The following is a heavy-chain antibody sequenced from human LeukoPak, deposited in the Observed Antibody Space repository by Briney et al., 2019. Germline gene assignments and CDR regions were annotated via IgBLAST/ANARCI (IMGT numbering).Heavy chain of an antibody. CDR1: GFTFSSYA. J-gene: IGHJ4*02. CDR2: ISGSGDRT. Sequence: GGSLRLSSAASGFTFSSYAMSWVRQAPGKGLEWVSTISGSGDRTFYADSVKGRFTISRDNSKNTLYLQMNSLRAEDTAVFYCAKRVYYDNSGFKNPWDYWGQGTLVTVSS. D-gene: IGHD3-22*01. V-gene: IGHV3-23*01. CDR3: AKRVYYDNSGFKNPWDY.